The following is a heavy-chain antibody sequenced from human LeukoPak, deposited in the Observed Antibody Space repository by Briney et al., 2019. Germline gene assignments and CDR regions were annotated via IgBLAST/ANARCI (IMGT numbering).Heavy chain of an antibody. CDR1: GFTFNNYP. CDR3: ARARVVTKWIDY. D-gene: IGHD2-21*02. Sequence: GGSLRLSCAASGFTFNNYPMSWVRQAPGKGLEWVSSISENGGYTYYADSVKGRFTISRDNAKNSLYLQMNSLRAEDTAVYYCARARVVTKWIDYWGQGTLVTVSS. CDR2: ISENGGYT. V-gene: IGHV3-23*01. J-gene: IGHJ4*02.